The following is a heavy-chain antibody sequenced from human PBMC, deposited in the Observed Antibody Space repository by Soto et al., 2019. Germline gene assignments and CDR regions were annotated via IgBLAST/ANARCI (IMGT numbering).Heavy chain of an antibody. CDR2: ISAYNGNT. J-gene: IGHJ6*02. V-gene: IGHV1-18*01. D-gene: IGHD6-6*01. CDR1: GYTFTSYG. CDR3: ARNRGPYSSSYGYYYGMDV. Sequence: QVQLVQSGAEVKKPGASVKVSCKASGYTFTSYGINWVRQAPGQGLEWMGWISAYNGNTNYAQKVQGRVTMTTDTSTSTAYTDLRSLRSDDTAVYYCARNRGPYSSSYGYYYGMDVWGQGTTVTVSS.